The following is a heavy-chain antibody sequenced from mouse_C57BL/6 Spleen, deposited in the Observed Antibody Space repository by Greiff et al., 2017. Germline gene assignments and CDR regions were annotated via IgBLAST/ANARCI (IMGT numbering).Heavy chain of an antibody. D-gene: IGHD1-1*01. Sequence: VQLQQPGAELVMPGASVKLSCKASGYTFTSYWMHWVKQRPGQGLEWIGEIDPSDSYTNYNQKFKGKSTLTVDKSSSTAYMQLSSLTSEDSAVYYCARPYYYGRGYFDVWGTGTTVTVSS. V-gene: IGHV1-69*01. CDR1: GYTFTSYW. CDR3: ARPYYYGRGYFDV. J-gene: IGHJ1*03. CDR2: IDPSDSYT.